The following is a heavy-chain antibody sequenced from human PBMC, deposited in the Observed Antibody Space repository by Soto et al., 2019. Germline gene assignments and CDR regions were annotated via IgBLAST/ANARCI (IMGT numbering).Heavy chain of an antibody. Sequence: AGGSLRLSCAASGFPFSSYVMSWVRQAPGKGLEWVSGISGGGSTTFYADSVKGRFTISRDNSKNTLLLQMNSLGAEDTAVYYCAKDSNKYSSSLRGRYFDYWGQGIGVTVSS. D-gene: IGHD4-4*01. V-gene: IGHV3-23*01. J-gene: IGHJ4*02. CDR3: AKDSNKYSSSLRGRYFDY. CDR1: GFPFSSYV. CDR2: ISGGGSTT.